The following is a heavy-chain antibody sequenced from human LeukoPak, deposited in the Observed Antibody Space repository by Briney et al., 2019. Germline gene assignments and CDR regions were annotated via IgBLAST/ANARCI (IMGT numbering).Heavy chain of an antibody. CDR2: INPNSGGT. CDR3: ARVGATGTTSPFDY. J-gene: IGHJ4*02. V-gene: IGHV1-2*02. CDR1: GYTFTGYY. Sequence: ASVKVSCKASGYTFTGYYIHWVRQAPGQGLEWMGWINPNSGGTNYAQKFQGRVTMTRDTSISTAYMELSRLRSDDTAVYYCARVGATGTTSPFDYWGQGTLAIVSS. D-gene: IGHD1-1*01.